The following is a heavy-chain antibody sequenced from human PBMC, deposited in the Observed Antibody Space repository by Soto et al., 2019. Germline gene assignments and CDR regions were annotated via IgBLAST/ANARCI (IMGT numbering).Heavy chain of an antibody. V-gene: IGHV3-23*01. D-gene: IGHD3-16*01. J-gene: IGHJ4*02. Sequence: EVQLLESGGALVQPGGSLRLSCAASGFTFSSYDRSWVRQSPGKGLEWVSGISGSGGSTYYADSVKGRFTISRDNSKNTLYLQMNSLRAEDTAVYYCAKGWGDYWGQGTLVTVSS. CDR1: GFTFSSYD. CDR3: AKGWGDY. CDR2: ISGSGGST.